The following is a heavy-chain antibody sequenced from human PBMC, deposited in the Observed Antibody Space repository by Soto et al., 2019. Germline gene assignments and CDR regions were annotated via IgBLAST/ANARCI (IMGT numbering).Heavy chain of an antibody. CDR3: AREVPYGYSRFDY. V-gene: IGHV1-3*01. D-gene: IGHD5-18*01. CDR1: GYTFTNNV. J-gene: IGHJ4*02. Sequence: QVHLVQSGAEVKKPGASVKVSCKTSGYTFTNNVIHWVRQAPGQRLEWMGWVNAGNDNTKWSREFQGRLTPTKNTSATKAYMELSRLKSEDTAIYFCAREVPYGYSRFDYWGQGTLVTVSS. CDR2: VNAGNDNT.